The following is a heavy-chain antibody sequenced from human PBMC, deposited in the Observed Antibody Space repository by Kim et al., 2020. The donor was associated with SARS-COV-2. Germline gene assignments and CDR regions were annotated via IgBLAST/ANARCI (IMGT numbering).Heavy chain of an antibody. J-gene: IGHJ4*02. Sequence: QRFQGVVTMTSDTSTSTVYMELSSLRSEDTAVYYCARRGGATAFFGAFDYWGQGTMVTVSS. D-gene: IGHD1-26*01. CDR3: ARRGGATAFFGAFDY. V-gene: IGHV1-46*01.